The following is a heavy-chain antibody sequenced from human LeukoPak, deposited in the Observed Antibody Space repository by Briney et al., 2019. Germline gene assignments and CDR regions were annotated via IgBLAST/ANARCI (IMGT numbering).Heavy chain of an antibody. D-gene: IGHD2-15*01. CDR3: ARGAANIYYYYLDV. J-gene: IGHJ6*03. Sequence: SETLSLTCTVSGGSIRNSYWSWIRQPAGKGLEWIGRIYSSGSARYNPSLKSRVTMSVDTSKNQFSLRLDSVTAADTAVYYCARGAANIYYYYLDVWGNGTTVTVSS. CDR2: IYSSGSA. V-gene: IGHV4-4*07. CDR1: GGSIRNSY.